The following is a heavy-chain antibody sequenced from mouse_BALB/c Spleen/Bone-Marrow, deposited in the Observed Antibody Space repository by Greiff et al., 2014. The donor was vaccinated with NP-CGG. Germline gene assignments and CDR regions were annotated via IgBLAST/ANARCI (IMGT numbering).Heavy chain of an antibody. V-gene: IGHV14-3*02. CDR1: GFNIKDTY. CDR2: IDPANGNT. CDR3: ARYYYGSSYFDY. D-gene: IGHD1-1*01. Sequence: DVQLKESGAELVKPGASVKLSCTASGFNIKDTYMHWVKQRPEQGLEWIGRIDPANGNTKYDPKFQGKATITADTSSNTAYLQLSSLTSEDTAVYYCARYYYGSSYFDYWGQGTTLTVSS. J-gene: IGHJ2*01.